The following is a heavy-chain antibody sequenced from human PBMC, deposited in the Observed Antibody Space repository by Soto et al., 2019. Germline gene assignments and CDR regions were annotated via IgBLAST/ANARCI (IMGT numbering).Heavy chain of an antibody. D-gene: IGHD3-22*01. CDR2: ISYDGSNK. J-gene: IGHJ6*02. CDR1: GFTFSSYA. CDR3: ARDLWSITYYYDSSGYYRPLYYYYGMDV. V-gene: IGHV3-30-3*01. Sequence: QVQLVESGGGVVQPGRSLRLSCAASGFTFSSYAMHWVRQAPGKGLEWVAVISYDGSNKYYADSVKGRFTISRDNSKNTLYLQMNSLRAEDTAVYYCARDLWSITYYYDSSGYYRPLYYYYGMDVWGQGTTVTVSS.